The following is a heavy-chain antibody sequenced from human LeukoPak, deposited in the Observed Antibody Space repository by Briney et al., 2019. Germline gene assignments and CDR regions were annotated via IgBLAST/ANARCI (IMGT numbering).Heavy chain of an antibody. CDR3: ARSAGKDCSSTSCYGGFVGDY. V-gene: IGHV4-38-2*01. Sequence: PSETLSLTCAVSGYSISSGYYWGWIRQSPGKGLEWIGRIDRSGNTYYNPPLKSRVAISVDTSKNQFSLKLSSVTAADTAVYYCARSAGKDCSSTSCYGGFVGDYWGQGTLVTVSS. CDR2: IDRSGNT. J-gene: IGHJ4*02. D-gene: IGHD2-2*01. CDR1: GYSISSGYY.